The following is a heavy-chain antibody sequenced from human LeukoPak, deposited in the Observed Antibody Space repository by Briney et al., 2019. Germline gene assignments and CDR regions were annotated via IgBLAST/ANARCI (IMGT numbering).Heavy chain of an antibody. Sequence: GGSARLSCVASGFTFSKYDMSWVRQAPGKGLEWVSGISDSGDQTYYADSVRARFTISRDNSKNTLYLQVNSLRAEDTALYYCAKEITLTTAYFDYWGQGTLVTVSS. J-gene: IGHJ4*02. CDR3: AKEITLTTAYFDY. CDR1: GFTFSKYD. CDR2: ISDSGDQT. V-gene: IGHV3-23*01. D-gene: IGHD4-17*01.